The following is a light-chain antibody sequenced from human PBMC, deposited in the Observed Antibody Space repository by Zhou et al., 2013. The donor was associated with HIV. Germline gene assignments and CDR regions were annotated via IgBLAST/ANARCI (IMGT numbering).Light chain of an antibody. V-gene: IGKV4-1*01. J-gene: IGKJ4*01. CDR2: WAS. Sequence: DIVMTQSPDSLAVSLGERATINCKSSQSVLSSSNNKNYLAWYQQKPGQPLKLLIYWASTRESGVPDRFSGSGSGTDFTLTISSLQAEDVAVYYCQQFYNTPLTFGGGTKVEI. CDR1: QSVLSSSNNKNY. CDR3: QQFYNTPLT.